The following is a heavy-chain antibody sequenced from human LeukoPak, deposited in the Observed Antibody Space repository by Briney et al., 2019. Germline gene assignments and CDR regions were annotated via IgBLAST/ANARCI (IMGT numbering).Heavy chain of an antibody. Sequence: PGGSLRLSCEASGFTVSSSYMSWVRQAPGKGLEWVAIIYSGGGTYYADSVKGRFTISRDNPKNTLYLQVNSLRAEDTAMYYCASNSRAARQFDYWGQGTLVTVSS. D-gene: IGHD6-6*01. CDR1: GFTVSSSY. J-gene: IGHJ4*02. CDR3: ASNSRAARQFDY. V-gene: IGHV3-66*01. CDR2: IYSGGGT.